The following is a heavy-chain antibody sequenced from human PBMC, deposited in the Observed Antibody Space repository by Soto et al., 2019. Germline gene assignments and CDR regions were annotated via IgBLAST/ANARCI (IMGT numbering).Heavy chain of an antibody. CDR2: ISGNNPNT. Sequence: QVQLVQSGPEVKKPGASVTVSCKASGYTFTTYGLTWVRQAPGQGLEWMGWISGNNPNTNYAKKFQGRVTMITDTSARTAYMELTNLRSDDTGVYYCARGGWFGESDSFYFDFWGQGTLVSVSS. CDR1: GYTFTTYG. V-gene: IGHV1-18*04. J-gene: IGHJ4*02. CDR3: ARGGWFGESDSFYFDF. D-gene: IGHD3-10*01.